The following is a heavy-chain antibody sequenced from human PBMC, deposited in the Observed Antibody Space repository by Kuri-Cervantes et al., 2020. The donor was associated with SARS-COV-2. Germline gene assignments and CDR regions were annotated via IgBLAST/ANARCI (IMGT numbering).Heavy chain of an antibody. D-gene: IGHD2-2*02. Sequence: LSLTCAASGFTFSSYSMNWVRQAPGKGLEWVANIKQDGSEEYYVDSLRGRFTISRDNAKNSLYLQMNSLRAEDTAVYYCAKDGVEHCSSTSCYTSYYYYMDVWGKGTTVTVSS. CDR3: AKDGVEHCSSTSCYTSYYYYMDV. V-gene: IGHV3-7*01. CDR1: GFTFSSYS. CDR2: IKQDGSEE. J-gene: IGHJ6*03.